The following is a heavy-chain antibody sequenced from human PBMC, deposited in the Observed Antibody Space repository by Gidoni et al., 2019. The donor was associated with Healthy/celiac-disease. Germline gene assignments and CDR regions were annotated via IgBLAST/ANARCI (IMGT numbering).Heavy chain of an antibody. Sequence: QVQLQQWGAGLLKPSETLSLTCAVYGVSFSGYYWSWIRQPPGKGLEWIGEINHSGSNNYNPSLKSRVTISVDTSKKQFSLKLSYVTAADTAVYYCARGSSGWYRYFDYWGQGTLVTVSS. CDR1: GVSFSGYY. V-gene: IGHV4-34*01. CDR3: ARGSSGWYRYFDY. J-gene: IGHJ4*02. CDR2: INHSGSN. D-gene: IGHD6-19*01.